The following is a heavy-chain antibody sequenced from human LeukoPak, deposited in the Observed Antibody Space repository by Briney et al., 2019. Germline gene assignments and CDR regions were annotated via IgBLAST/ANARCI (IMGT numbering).Heavy chain of an antibody. J-gene: IGHJ4*02. D-gene: IGHD1-26*01. CDR3: ARDGYSGSYYY. Sequence: SVTVSCKASGGTFRNYPISWVRQAPGQGGEWMGGILPIFRMTNYAQKFQGRVTITTDESTSIAYMELSSLRSEDTAVYYCARDGYSGSYYYWGQGTLVTVSS. CDR1: GGTFRNYP. CDR2: ILPIFRMT. V-gene: IGHV1-69*05.